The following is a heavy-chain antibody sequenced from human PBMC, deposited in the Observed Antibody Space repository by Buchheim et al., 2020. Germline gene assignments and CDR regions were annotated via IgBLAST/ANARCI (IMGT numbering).Heavy chain of an antibody. Sequence: EVQLVESGGGLVQPGGSLRLSCAASGFTFSSYEMNWVRQAPGKGLEWVSYISSSGSTIYYADSVKGRFTISKDNAKNSLYLQMNSLRAEDTAVYYCARTAYYDFWSGYYGAFDIWGQGT. J-gene: IGHJ3*02. CDR3: ARTAYYDFWSGYYGAFDI. V-gene: IGHV3-48*03. D-gene: IGHD3-3*01. CDR1: GFTFSSYE. CDR2: ISSSGSTI.